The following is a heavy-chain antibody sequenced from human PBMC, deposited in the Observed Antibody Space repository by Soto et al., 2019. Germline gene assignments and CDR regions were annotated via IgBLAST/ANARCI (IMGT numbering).Heavy chain of an antibody. J-gene: IGHJ6*02. V-gene: IGHV1-69*01. CDR2: TIPIFGTA. CDR1: GGTFSSYA. D-gene: IGHD2-2*01. CDR3: AGSGTGGCSSPSYYVRYYYYGMDV. Sequence: VQLVQSGAEVKKPGSSVKVSCKASGGTFSSYAISWVRQAPGQGLEPMGGTIPIFGTANYAQKFQGRVKITGDESTCAAYMELSSVGSQDTAVYYGAGSGTGGCSSPSYYVRYYYYGMDVWGQGTTVTVSS.